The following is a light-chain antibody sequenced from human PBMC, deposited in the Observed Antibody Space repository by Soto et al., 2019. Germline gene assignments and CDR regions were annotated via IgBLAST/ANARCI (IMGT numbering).Light chain of an antibody. Sequence: QSVLTQPASASGSPGQSITISCPGSSSDVGAYNYVSWYRQYPGKAPQVIIYEVSDPPSGISNRFSGSKSGNTASLTISGLQAEDEADYYCSSYASDITHVFGGGTKLT. CDR3: SSYASDITHV. V-gene: IGLV2-14*01. CDR1: SSDVGAYNY. J-gene: IGLJ3*02. CDR2: EVS.